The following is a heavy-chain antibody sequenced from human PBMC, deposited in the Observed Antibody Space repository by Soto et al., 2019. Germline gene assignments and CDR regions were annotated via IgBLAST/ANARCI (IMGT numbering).Heavy chain of an antibody. D-gene: IGHD3-10*01. V-gene: IGHV3-23*01. Sequence: EVQLLESGGGLVQPGGSLRLSCVASGFTFTSYAMSWVRQAPGKDLEWVSGISGSGSSTYYAGYVKGRFTISRDTSKNTLHLQMNGLRAEDTAIYYCAKCGGSYGSGSHIDTWGQGTQVTVAS. J-gene: IGHJ4*02. CDR3: AKCGGSYGSGSHIDT. CDR2: ISGSGSST. CDR1: GFTFTSYA.